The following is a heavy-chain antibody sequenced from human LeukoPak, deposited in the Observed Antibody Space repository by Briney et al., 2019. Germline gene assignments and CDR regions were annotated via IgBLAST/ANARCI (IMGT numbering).Heavy chain of an antibody. Sequence: PGGSLRLSCAAPGFTFSSYAKSWVRQAPGKGLEWVSAISGSGGSTYYADSVKGRFTISRDNSKNTLYLQMNSLRAEDTAVYYCAKAPPGIAAAGTSGYWGQGTLVTVSS. CDR2: ISGSGGST. J-gene: IGHJ4*02. V-gene: IGHV3-23*01. D-gene: IGHD6-13*01. CDR1: GFTFSSYA. CDR3: AKAPPGIAAAGTSGY.